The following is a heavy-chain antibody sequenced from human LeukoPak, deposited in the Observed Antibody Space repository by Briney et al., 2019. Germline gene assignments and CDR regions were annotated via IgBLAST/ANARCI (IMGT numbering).Heavy chain of an antibody. CDR2: ISSTSSYI. CDR1: GFTFSSYA. Sequence: GGSLRLSCAASGFTFSSYAMSWVRQAPGKGLEWVSSISSTSSYIYYADSVKGRFTISRDNAKNSLYLQMNSLRAEDTAVYYCARESGSRSYYYYMDVWGKGTTVTISS. V-gene: IGHV3-21*06. J-gene: IGHJ6*03. CDR3: ARESGSRSYYYYMDV. D-gene: IGHD2-2*01.